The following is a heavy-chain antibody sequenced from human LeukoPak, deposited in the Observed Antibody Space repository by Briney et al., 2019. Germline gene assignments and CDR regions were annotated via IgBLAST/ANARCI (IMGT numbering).Heavy chain of an antibody. CDR1: GFTFSSYA. V-gene: IGHV3-23*01. CDR3: ANDYGDYLYYYMDV. Sequence: GGSLRLSCAASGFTFSSYAMSWVRKAPGKGLEWVSAISGSGGRTYYADSVKGRFTISRDNSKKTLYLQMTSLRAEDTAVYYCANDYGDYLYYYMDVWGKGTTVTVSS. J-gene: IGHJ6*03. D-gene: IGHD4-17*01. CDR2: ISGSGGRT.